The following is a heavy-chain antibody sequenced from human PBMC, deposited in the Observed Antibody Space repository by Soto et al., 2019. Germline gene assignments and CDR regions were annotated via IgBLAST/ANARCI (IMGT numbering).Heavy chain of an antibody. CDR1: GYRHTRYW. J-gene: IGHJ5*02. D-gene: IGHD1-20*01. CDR3: ARRVIIGTPEDWFDL. V-gene: IGHV5-51*03. Sequence: PXDSLNLSGQGIGYRHTRYWLGSVRQTPGEGLEWMGIIYPGDSDTRYSPTFQGKVTISAGKSISTAYLPWSSLKASDTAMYYCARRVIIGTPEDWFDLWGQGTLVTVSS. CDR2: IYPGDSDT.